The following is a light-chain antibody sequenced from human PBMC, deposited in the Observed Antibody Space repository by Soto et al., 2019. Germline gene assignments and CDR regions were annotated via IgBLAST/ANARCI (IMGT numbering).Light chain of an antibody. CDR1: QGISKF. CDR3: QKYNSAPRT. Sequence: DIQMTQSPSCLSASVGDRVTVTYRASQGISKFLAWYQQKPGKVPKLLIHGASTLQSGVPSRFSGSASGTDLTLTIISLQPEDVATYYCQKYNSAPRTFGQGTKVEIK. V-gene: IGKV1-27*01. J-gene: IGKJ1*01. CDR2: GAS.